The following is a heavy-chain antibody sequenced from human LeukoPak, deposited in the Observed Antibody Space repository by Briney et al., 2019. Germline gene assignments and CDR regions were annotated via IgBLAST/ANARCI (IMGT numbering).Heavy chain of an antibody. V-gene: IGHV1-8*01. CDR3: ARDPPGVRYGRPIFDF. Sequence: ASVKASCKASGYTFSSYDINWVRQATGQGLEWMGWMNPNSGNTGYAQKFQGRVTMTRNTSIRTAYMEMSSPRSDDTAVYYCARDPPGVRYGRPIFDFWGQGTLVTVSS. CDR2: MNPNSGNT. D-gene: IGHD2-8*01. J-gene: IGHJ4*02. CDR1: GYTFSSYD.